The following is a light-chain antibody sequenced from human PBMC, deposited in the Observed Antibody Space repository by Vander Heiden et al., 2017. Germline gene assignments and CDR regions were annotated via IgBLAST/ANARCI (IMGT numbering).Light chain of an antibody. Sequence: QSVLTQPPSASGTPGQRVTISCSGRSSNIGDNTVNWYQQLPGTAPKVLIYGNNQRTSGVPDRFSGSKSGTSASLAISGLQSEDEADYYCASWDDSLNGVVFGGGTKLTVL. J-gene: IGLJ3*02. V-gene: IGLV1-44*01. CDR1: SSNIGDNT. CDR2: GNN. CDR3: ASWDDSLNGVV.